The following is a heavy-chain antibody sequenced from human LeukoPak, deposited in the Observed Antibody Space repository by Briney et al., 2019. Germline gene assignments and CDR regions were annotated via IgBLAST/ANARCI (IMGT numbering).Heavy chain of an antibody. Sequence: GGSLRLSCAASGFTVSSNYMSWVRQAPGKGLEWVSLFYSGGTTDYADSVRGRFTISRDNSKNTLYLQLNSLRAEDTAVYYCARGGIAVAFDYWGQGSLVTVSS. V-gene: IGHV3-66*02. J-gene: IGHJ4*02. CDR2: FYSGGTT. CDR3: ARGGIAVAFDY. CDR1: GFTVSSNY. D-gene: IGHD6-19*01.